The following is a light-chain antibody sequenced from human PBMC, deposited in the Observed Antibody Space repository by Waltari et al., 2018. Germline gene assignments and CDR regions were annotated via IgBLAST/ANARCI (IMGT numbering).Light chain of an antibody. J-gene: IGLJ2*01. CDR3: QSYDSSLSGVV. CDR1: SSNIGAGYA. CDR2: GNS. V-gene: IGLV1-40*01. Sequence: QSVLTQPPSVSGAPGQRITISCTGSSSNIGAGYAVHWYQQLPGTAPKLLIFGNSNRPSGVPDRFSGSKSGTSASLAITGLQADDEADYHCQSYDSSLSGVVFGGGTKLTVL.